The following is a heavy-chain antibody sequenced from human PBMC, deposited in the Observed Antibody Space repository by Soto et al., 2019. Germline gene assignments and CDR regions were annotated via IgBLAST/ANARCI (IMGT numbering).Heavy chain of an antibody. V-gene: IGHV4-30-4*01. CDR2: IYYSGST. Sequence: PSETLSLTCTVSGGSISSGDYYWSWIRQPPGKGLEWIGYIYYSGSTYYNPSLKSRVTISVDKSKNQFSLKLSSVTAADTAVYYCASRYGSGSKYYYYYGMDVWGQGTTVTVSS. D-gene: IGHD3-10*01. J-gene: IGHJ6*02. CDR3: ASRYGSGSKYYYYYGMDV. CDR1: GGSISSGDYY.